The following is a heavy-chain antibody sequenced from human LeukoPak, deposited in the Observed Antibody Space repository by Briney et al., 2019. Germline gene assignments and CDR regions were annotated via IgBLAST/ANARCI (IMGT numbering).Heavy chain of an antibody. D-gene: IGHD1-26*01. J-gene: IGHJ6*03. CDR2: ITSSSTYI. CDR3: ARDPYSGNYGAYYYYYMDV. CDR1: GFTFSSYN. Sequence: GGSLRLSCAASGFTFSSYNMNWVRQAPRKGLEWVSSITSSSTYIYYADSVRGRFTISRDNAKNSLYLQMNSLRAEDTAVYFCARDPYSGNYGAYYYYYMDVWGKGTTVTISS. V-gene: IGHV3-21*01.